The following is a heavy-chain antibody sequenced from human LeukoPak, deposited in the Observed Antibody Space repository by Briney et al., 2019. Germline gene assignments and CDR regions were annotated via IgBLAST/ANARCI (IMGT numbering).Heavy chain of an antibody. CDR3: AKGGNWNGLNYFDY. J-gene: IGHJ4*02. D-gene: IGHD1-1*01. V-gene: IGHV1-69*06. Sequence: SVKVSCKASGGTFSSYAISWVRQAPGQGLEWMGGIIPIFGTANCAQKFQGRVTITADKSTSTAYMELSSLRSEDTAVYYCAKGGNWNGLNYFDYWGQGTLVTVSS. CDR1: GGTFSSYA. CDR2: IIPIFGTA.